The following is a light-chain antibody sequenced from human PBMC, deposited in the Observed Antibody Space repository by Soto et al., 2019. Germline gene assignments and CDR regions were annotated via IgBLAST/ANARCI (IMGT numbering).Light chain of an antibody. CDR1: SSDVGAYNY. J-gene: IGLJ1*01. CDR3: SSYTTSSTYV. Sequence: QSALTQPASVSGSPGQSIAISCTGTSSDVGAYNYVSWYQQHPGKAPKLMIYHVSNRPSGVSDRFSGSKSDNTASLTISGLQAEDEADYYCSSYTTSSTYVFGTGTK. CDR2: HVS. V-gene: IGLV2-14*03.